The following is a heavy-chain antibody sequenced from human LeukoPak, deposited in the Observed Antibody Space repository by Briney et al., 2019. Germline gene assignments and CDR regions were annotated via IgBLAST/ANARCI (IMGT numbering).Heavy chain of an antibody. CDR2: IIPILGIA. J-gene: IGHJ4*02. V-gene: IGHV1-69*04. D-gene: IGHD3-16*01. Sequence: SVKASCKXSGGTFISYTISWVRQAPGQGLEWMGRIIPILGIANYSQKFQGRVTITADKSTSTAYMELSSLRSEDTAVYYCARDPTGLIYDYVWGSGFDYWGQGTLVTVSS. CDR3: ARDPTGLIYDYVWGSGFDY. CDR1: GGTFISYT.